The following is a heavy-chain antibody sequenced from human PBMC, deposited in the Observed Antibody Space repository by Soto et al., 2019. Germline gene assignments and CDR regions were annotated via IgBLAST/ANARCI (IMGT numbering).Heavy chain of an antibody. V-gene: IGHV3-23*01. Sequence: PGGSLRLSCAASGFTFSSYAMSWVRQAPGKGLEWVSAISGSGGSTYYADSVKGRFTISRDNSKNTLYLQMNSLRAEDTAVYYCAKGSHYDILTGYSGFDYWGQGTLVTVSS. D-gene: IGHD3-9*01. CDR3: AKGSHYDILTGYSGFDY. CDR1: GFTFSSYA. CDR2: ISGSGGST. J-gene: IGHJ4*02.